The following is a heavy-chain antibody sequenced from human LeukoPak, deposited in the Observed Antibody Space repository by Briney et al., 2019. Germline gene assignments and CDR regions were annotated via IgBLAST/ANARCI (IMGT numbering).Heavy chain of an antibody. D-gene: IGHD6-19*01. J-gene: IGHJ4*02. Sequence: ASVKVSCKASGYSFTRYAMHWVRQAPGQRLEWMGWINAGNGNTKYSQKFQGRVTITRDTSASTAYMELSSLRSEDTAVYYCARATSSGWSLYYFDYWGQGTLVTVSS. CDR1: GYSFTRYA. V-gene: IGHV1-3*01. CDR2: INAGNGNT. CDR3: ARATSSGWSLYYFDY.